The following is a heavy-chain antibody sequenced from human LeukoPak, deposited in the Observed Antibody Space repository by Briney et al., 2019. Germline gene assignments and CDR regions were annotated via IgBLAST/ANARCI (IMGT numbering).Heavy chain of an antibody. CDR1: GFNFNCFA. V-gene: IGHV3-23*01. D-gene: IGHD4-23*01. Sequence: GGSLRLSCSASGFNFNCFAMSWIRQAPGKRLEWVSTIGDSGSGGSYADSVRGRFTISRDNSKNIVYLQMHSLRVDDSAVYYCSRIKYGGNSGYHFDYWGQGTLVTVSS. J-gene: IGHJ4*02. CDR2: IGDSGSGG. CDR3: SRIKYGGNSGYHFDY.